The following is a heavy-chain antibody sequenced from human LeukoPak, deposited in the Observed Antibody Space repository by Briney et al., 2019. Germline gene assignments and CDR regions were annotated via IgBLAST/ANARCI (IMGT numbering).Heavy chain of an antibody. CDR3: ARPLIAVAGTTWGFDY. CDR1: GYTFTGYY. Sequence: GASVKVSCKASGYTFTGYYMHWVRQAPGQGLEWMGRINPNSGGTNYAQKFQGRVTMTRDTSISTAYMELSRLRSDDTAVYYCARPLIAVAGTTWGFDYWGQGTLVTVSS. V-gene: IGHV1-2*06. D-gene: IGHD6-19*01. CDR2: INPNSGGT. J-gene: IGHJ4*02.